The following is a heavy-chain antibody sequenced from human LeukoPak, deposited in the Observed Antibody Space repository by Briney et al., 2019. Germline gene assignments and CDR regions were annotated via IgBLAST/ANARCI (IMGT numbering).Heavy chain of an antibody. CDR3: ARVRYSSGYLFDY. V-gene: IGHV3-74*01. CDR2: INSDGSST. Sequence: GGSLRLSCAASGFTFSSYAMSWVRQAPGKGLDWVSRINSDGSSTSYADSVKGRFTISRDNAKNTLYLQMNSLRAEDTAVYYCARVRYSSGYLFDYWGQGTLVTVSS. J-gene: IGHJ4*02. D-gene: IGHD3-22*01. CDR1: GFTFSSYA.